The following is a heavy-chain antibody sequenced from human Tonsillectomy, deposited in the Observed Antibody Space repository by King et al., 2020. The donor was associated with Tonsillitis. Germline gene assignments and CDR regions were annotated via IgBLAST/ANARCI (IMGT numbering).Heavy chain of an antibody. V-gene: IGHV3-53*01. CDR1: GFTVSSNY. J-gene: IGHJ3*02. Sequence: VQLVESGGGLIQPGGSLRLSCAASGFTVSSNYMSWVRQAPGKGLEWVSVIYSGGSTYYADSVKGRFTISRDNSKNTLYLQMNSLRAEDTAVYYCASPYYDILTGYSDAFDIRGQGTMVTVSS. CDR3: ASPYYDILTGYSDAFDI. CDR2: IYSGGST. D-gene: IGHD3-9*01.